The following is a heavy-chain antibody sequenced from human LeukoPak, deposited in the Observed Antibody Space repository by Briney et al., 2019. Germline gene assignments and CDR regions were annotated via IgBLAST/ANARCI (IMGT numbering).Heavy chain of an antibody. V-gene: IGHV1-18*04. J-gene: IGHJ3*02. CDR3: ARLAGDWGAFDI. CDR2: ISGYNGNT. D-gene: IGHD3-16*01. Sequence: ASVKVSCKASGYTFTSYYMHWVRQAPGQGLEWMGWISGYNGNTKYAQKFQGRVTMTTDTSTSTAYMELRNLRSDDTAVYYCARLAGDWGAFDIWGQGTMVTVSS. CDR1: GYTFTSYY.